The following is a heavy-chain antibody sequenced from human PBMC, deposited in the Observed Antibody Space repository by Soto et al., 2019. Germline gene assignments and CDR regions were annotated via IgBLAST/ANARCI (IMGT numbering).Heavy chain of an antibody. J-gene: IGHJ6*02. CDR1: GGSISSYY. CDR2: IYYSGST. Sequence: ATLSLPCTVSGGSISSYYWSWIRQPPGKGLEWIGYIYYSGSTNYNPSLKSRVTISVDTSKNQFSLKLSSVTAADTAVYYCARAGYYDSSGYYYVSYYYYYGMDVWGQGTTVTVSS. CDR3: ARAGYYDSSGYYYVSYYYYYGMDV. V-gene: IGHV4-59*01. D-gene: IGHD3-22*01.